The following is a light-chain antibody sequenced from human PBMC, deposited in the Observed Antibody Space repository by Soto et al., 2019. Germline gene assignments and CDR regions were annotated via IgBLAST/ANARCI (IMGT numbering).Light chain of an antibody. J-gene: IGKJ1*01. V-gene: IGKV4-1*01. CDR1: QSVLYSSNNKNY. CDR3: QQYYSTVG. Sequence: DIVMTQSPDSLAVSLGERATINCKSSQSVLYSSNNKNYLAWYQQKPGQPPKLLIYWASTWESGVPDRFSGSGSGTDFTLTISSLQAEDVAVYYCQQYYSTVGFGQGTKVEIK. CDR2: WAS.